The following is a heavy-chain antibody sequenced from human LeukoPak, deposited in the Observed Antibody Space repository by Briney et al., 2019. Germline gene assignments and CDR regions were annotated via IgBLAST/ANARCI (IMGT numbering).Heavy chain of an antibody. CDR1: GYSFTSYY. V-gene: IGHV1-46*01. Sequence: ASVKVSCEASGYSFTSYYMYWVRQAPGQGLEWMGVINPSGGSTNYAQKFQGRVTMTRDTSTSTVYMELSSPRSEDTAVYYCARATVRLGYCTVWGQGTLVTVSS. J-gene: IGHJ4*02. CDR2: INPSGGST. D-gene: IGHD2-8*02. CDR3: ARATVRLGYCTV.